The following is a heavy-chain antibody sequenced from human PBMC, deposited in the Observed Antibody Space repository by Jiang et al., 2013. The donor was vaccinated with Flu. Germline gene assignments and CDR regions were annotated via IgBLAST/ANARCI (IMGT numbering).Heavy chain of an antibody. V-gene: IGHV3-48*01. CDR3: ARGLTWGKYGSNLYYFDS. J-gene: IGHJ4*02. Sequence: GFIFSSYSMDWVRQTPGKGLEWLSYISSSSSTIFYTDSVRGRFTISRDNARNSLYLQMNNLRVDDTAVYYCARGLTWGKYGSNLYYFDSWGQGTLVTVSS. CDR1: GFIFSSYS. D-gene: IGHD7-27*01. CDR2: ISSSSSTI.